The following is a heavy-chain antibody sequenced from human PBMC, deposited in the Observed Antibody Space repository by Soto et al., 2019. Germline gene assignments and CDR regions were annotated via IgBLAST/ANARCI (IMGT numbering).Heavy chain of an antibody. CDR3: ATNLFSSTSRGSDFDP. D-gene: IGHD6-19*01. J-gene: IGHJ5*02. CDR2: INPNSGVT. CDR1: GYYFTGYY. Sequence: QVRLVQSGAEMKKPGASVKVSCKASGYYFTGYYMHWVRQAPGQGLEWMGWINPNSGVTNYAQRFQGRVSITRDTSISTAYLEVKRLTSDDTAVYYCATNLFSSTSRGSDFDPWGQGTLVIVS. V-gene: IGHV1-2*02.